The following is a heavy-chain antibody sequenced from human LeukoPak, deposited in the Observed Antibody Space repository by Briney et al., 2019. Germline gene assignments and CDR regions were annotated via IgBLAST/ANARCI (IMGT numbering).Heavy chain of an antibody. Sequence: ASVKVSCKASGYTFTSYGISWVRQAPGQGLEWMGWISAYNGTTNYAQKLQGRVTMTTHTSTSTAYMELRRLRSDDTAVYYCARENLAAGSLDYWGQGTLVTVSS. CDR1: GYTFTSYG. J-gene: IGHJ4*02. V-gene: IGHV1-18*01. D-gene: IGHD6-13*01. CDR2: ISAYNGTT. CDR3: ARENLAAGSLDY.